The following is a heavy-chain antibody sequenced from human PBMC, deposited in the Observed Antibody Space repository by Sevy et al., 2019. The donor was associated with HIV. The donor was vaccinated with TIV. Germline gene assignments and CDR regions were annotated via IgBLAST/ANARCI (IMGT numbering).Heavy chain of an antibody. D-gene: IGHD3-3*01. Sequence: SETLSLTCAVSGYSISSGYYWGWIRQPPGKGLEWIGSIYHSGSTYYNPSLKSRVTISVDTSKNQFSLKLSSVTAADTAVYYCARTYYDFWSGYRDSYYYMDVWGKGTTVTVSS. V-gene: IGHV4-38-2*01. CDR1: GYSISSGYY. CDR2: IYHSGST. CDR3: ARTYYDFWSGYRDSYYYMDV. J-gene: IGHJ6*03.